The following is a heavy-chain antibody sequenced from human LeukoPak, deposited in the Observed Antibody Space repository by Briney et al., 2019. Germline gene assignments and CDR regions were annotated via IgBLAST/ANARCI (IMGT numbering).Heavy chain of an antibody. CDR2: INDSGNR. CDR3: ARFGFEYDVGSGIHFYYMDV. J-gene: IGHJ6*03. V-gene: IGHV4-34*01. CDR1: GGSFSGYY. D-gene: IGHD3-10*01. Sequence: SETLSLTCGVSGGSFSGYYWSWIRQSPGKGLEWIGEINDSGNRKSNPSLKNRLTMSIDTSKKHISLNLTSVTAADTAVYYCARFGFEYDVGSGIHFYYMDVWGTGTTVTVSS.